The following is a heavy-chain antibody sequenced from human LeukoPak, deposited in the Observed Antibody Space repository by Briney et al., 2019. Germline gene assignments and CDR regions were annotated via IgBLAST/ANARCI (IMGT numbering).Heavy chain of an antibody. CDR2: FDPEDGET. Sequence: ASVKVSWKVSGFTLTELSMHWVRQAPGKGLEWMGGFDPEDGETIYAQKFQGRVTMTEDTSTDTAYMELSSLRSEDTAVYYCAAVKTYYYDSSGYYFPLNAFDIWGQGTMVTVSS. J-gene: IGHJ3*02. D-gene: IGHD3-22*01. V-gene: IGHV1-24*01. CDR1: GFTLTELS. CDR3: AAVKTYYYDSSGYYFPLNAFDI.